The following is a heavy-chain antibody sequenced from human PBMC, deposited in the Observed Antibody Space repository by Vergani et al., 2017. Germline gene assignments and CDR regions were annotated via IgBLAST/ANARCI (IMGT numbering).Heavy chain of an antibody. V-gene: IGHV1-46*03. D-gene: IGHD3-9*01. J-gene: IGHJ4*02. Sequence: QVQVVQSGAEVKKSGASVNVSCNTSGYTFSNYYMHWVRQAPGQGLEWMGIINPSGGHTNYAQKFQGRVTMTRDTSTITVYMELSSLRSEDTVIYYCARGDYGILTGYRYWGQGTLVTVSA. CDR3: ARGDYGILTGYRY. CDR1: GYTFSNYY. CDR2: INPSGGHT.